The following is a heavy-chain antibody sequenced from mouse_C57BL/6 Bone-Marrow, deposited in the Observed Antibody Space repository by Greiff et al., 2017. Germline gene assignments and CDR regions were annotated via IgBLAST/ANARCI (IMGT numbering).Heavy chain of an antibody. D-gene: IGHD1-1*02. CDR3: ARLGCSSGGGDWDFDV. J-gene: IGHJ1*03. V-gene: IGHV1-85*01. CDR1: GYTFTSYD. Sequence: VQLQQSGPELVKPGASVKLSCKASGYTFTSYDINWVKQRPGQGLEWIGWIYPRDGSTKYNEKFKGKATLTVDTSSSTAYMELLSVTSEDSAVYFCARLGCSSGGGDWDFDVWGTGTTVTVSA. CDR2: IYPRDGST.